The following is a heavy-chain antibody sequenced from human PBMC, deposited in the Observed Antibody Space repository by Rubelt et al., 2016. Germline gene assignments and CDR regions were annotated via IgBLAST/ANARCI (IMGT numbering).Heavy chain of an antibody. J-gene: IGHJ6*02. D-gene: IGHD3-3*01. CDR1: GFIFTKTG. CDR3: ARDGRGITIFGVWFLMDV. Sequence: EVHLVESGGGLVKPGGSLRLSCAASGFIFTKTGMTWIRQAPGKGLEWVSTIVYSGNDQFYADSVKGRFTISRDNARNLVFLQMNSLRAEDTAVYYCARDGRGITIFGVWFLMDVWGQGTTVTVSS. CDR2: IVYSGNDQ. V-gene: IGHV3-21*06.